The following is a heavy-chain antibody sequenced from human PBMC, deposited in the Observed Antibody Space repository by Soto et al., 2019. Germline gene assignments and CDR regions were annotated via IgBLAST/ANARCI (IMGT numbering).Heavy chain of an antibody. Sequence: GGSLRVSCAASGFPFSSYAMSWFRQAPGKGLEWVSAISGSGGSTYYADPVKGRFTISRDNSKNTLYLQMNSLRAEDTAVYYCAKDLEVLYSRFRFDPWGQGTLVTVSS. D-gene: IGHD6-13*01. V-gene: IGHV3-23*01. J-gene: IGHJ5*02. CDR2: ISGSGGST. CDR1: GFPFSSYA. CDR3: AKDLEVLYSRFRFDP.